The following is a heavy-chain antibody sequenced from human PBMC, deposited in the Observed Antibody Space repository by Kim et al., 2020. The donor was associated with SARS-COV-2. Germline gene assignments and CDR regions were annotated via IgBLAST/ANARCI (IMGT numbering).Heavy chain of an antibody. CDR1: GFTFSNYG. V-gene: IGHV3-23*01. Sequence: GGSLRLSCVASGFTFSNYGMSWVRQAPGKGLEWVSGISGSGDTTTYADSVKCRFTISRDNSKNTLYLQMSSLRAEDTAIYYCANPRQPDYWGQGTLVTVS. D-gene: IGHD6-13*01. CDR3: ANPRQPDY. CDR2: ISGSGDTT. J-gene: IGHJ4*02.